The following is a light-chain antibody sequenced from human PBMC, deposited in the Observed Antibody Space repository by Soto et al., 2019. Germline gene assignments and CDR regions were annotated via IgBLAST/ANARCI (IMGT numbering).Light chain of an antibody. CDR1: SSDVGGYNY. J-gene: IGLJ1*01. CDR2: XXX. V-gene: IGLV2-11*01. Sequence: QSALTQPRSVSGSPGQSVTISCTGTSSDVGGYNYVSWYQQHPGKAPKLMIXXXXXXXXXXXXXXXGSKSGNTASLTISGLQAEDEADYYCCSYAGSYYVFGTGTKLTVL. CDR3: CSYAGSYYV.